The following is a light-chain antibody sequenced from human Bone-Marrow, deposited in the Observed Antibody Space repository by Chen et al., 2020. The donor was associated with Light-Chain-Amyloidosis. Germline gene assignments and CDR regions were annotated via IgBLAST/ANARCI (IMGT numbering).Light chain of an antibody. V-gene: IGLV3-21*02. CDR1: NIRSTS. CDR3: QVWDRSSDRPV. CDR2: DDS. J-gene: IGLJ3*02. Sequence: SYVLTHPSSASAAPGQTAPIACGGNNIRSTSVHWYQQTPGPAPLLVVYDDSDRPSGIPERLSGSNSGNTATLTISRVEAGDEADYYCQVWDRSSDRPVFGGGTKLTVL.